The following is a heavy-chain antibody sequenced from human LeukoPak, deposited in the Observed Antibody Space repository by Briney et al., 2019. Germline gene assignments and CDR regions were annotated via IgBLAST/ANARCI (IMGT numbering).Heavy chain of an antibody. V-gene: IGHV4-59*01. Sequence: SETLSLTCTVSGGSISSYYWSWIRQPPGKGLEWIGYIYYSGSTNYNPSLKSRVTISVATSKNQFSLKLSSVTAADTAVYYCARLEAYYDFWSGYFDYWGQGTLVTVSS. CDR3: ARLEAYYDFWSGYFDY. J-gene: IGHJ4*02. CDR2: IYYSGST. D-gene: IGHD3-3*01. CDR1: GGSISSYY.